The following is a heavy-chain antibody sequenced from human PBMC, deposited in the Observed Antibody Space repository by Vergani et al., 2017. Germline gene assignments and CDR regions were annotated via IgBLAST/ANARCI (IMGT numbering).Heavy chain of an antibody. D-gene: IGHD6-13*01. CDR3: ARRAAAGTGAFDI. J-gene: IGHJ3*02. CDR1: GFTFSSYS. CDR2: ISRSSSYI. V-gene: IGHV3-21*01. Sequence: EVQLVESGGGLVKPGGSLRLSCAASGFTFSSYSMNWVRQAPGKGLEWVSSISRSSSYIYYADSVKGRFTISRDNAKNSLYLQMNSLRAEDTAVYYCARRAAAGTGAFDIWGQGTMVTVSS.